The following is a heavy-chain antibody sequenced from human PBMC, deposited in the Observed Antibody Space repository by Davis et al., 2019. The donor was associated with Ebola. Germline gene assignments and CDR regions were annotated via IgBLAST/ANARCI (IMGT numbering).Heavy chain of an antibody. CDR1: GFTFSSYA. CDR2: ISGSGGST. J-gene: IGHJ4*02. D-gene: IGHD3-10*01. CDR3: ARDVYYYGSGSYHPR. V-gene: IGHV3-23*01. Sequence: PGGSLRLSCAASGFTFSSYAMSWVRQAPGKGLEWVSAISGSGGSTYYADSVKGRFTISRDNAKNSLYLQMNSLRAEDTAVYYCARDVYYYGSGSYHPRWGQGTLVTVSS.